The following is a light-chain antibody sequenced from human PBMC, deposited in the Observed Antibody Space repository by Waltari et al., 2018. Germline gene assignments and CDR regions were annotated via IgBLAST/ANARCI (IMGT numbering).Light chain of an antibody. CDR2: LGS. Sequence: DIVMTQSPLSLPVTPAEPPSIPCRSSQSLLHSNGYNYLDWYLQKPGQSPQLLIYLGSNRASGVPDRFSGSGSGTDFTLKISRVEAEDVGVYYCMQALQTPPGTFGGGTKVEIK. V-gene: IGKV2-28*01. J-gene: IGKJ4*01. CDR1: QSLLHSNGYNY. CDR3: MQALQTPPGT.